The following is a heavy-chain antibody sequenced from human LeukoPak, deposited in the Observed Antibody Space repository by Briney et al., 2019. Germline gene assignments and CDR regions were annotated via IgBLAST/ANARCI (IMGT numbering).Heavy chain of an antibody. Sequence: VASVKVSCTASGYTFTSYGISWVRQAPGQGLEWMGWISAYNGNTNYAQKLQGRVTMTTDTSTSTAYMELRSLRSDDTAIYYCAKVTGGDMITYGGLDYWGQGTLVTVSS. J-gene: IGHJ4*02. CDR2: ISAYNGNT. CDR1: GYTFTSYG. D-gene: IGHD3-16*01. CDR3: AKVTGGDMITYGGLDY. V-gene: IGHV1-18*01.